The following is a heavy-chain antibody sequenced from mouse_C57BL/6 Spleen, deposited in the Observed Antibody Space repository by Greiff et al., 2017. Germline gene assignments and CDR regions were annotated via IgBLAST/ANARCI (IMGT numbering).Heavy chain of an antibody. CDR3: ASLITTVVAKGYAMDY. CDR2: IHPNSGST. J-gene: IGHJ4*01. V-gene: IGHV1-64*01. D-gene: IGHD1-1*01. Sequence: VQLQQPGAELVKPGASVKLSCKASGYTFTSYWMHWVKQRPGQGLEWIGMIHPNSGSTNYNEKFKSKATLTVDKSSSTAYMQLSSLTSEDSAVYYCASLITTVVAKGYAMDYWGQGTSVTVSS. CDR1: GYTFTSYW.